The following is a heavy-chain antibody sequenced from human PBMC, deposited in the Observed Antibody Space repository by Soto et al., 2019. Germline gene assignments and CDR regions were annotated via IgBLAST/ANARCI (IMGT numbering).Heavy chain of an antibody. D-gene: IGHD2-2*01. CDR1: GGSISSYY. CDR3: ARDAGVPAVLDDYYYYMDV. CDR2: IYYSGST. Sequence: SETLSLTCTVSGGSISSYYWSWIRQPPGKGLEWIGYIYYSGSTNYNPSLKRRVTISVDTPKNQFSLKLSSVTAADTAVYYCARDAGVPAVLDDYYYYMDVWGKGSTVTVSS. V-gene: IGHV4-59*01. J-gene: IGHJ6*03.